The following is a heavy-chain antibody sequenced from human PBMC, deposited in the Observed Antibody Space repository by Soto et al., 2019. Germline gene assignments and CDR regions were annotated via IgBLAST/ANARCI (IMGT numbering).Heavy chain of an antibody. CDR1: GYTFTNYG. Sequence: QVQLVQSGAEVKKPGASVKVSCKASGYTFTNYGISWVRQAPGQGLEWMGWISAYNGNTDYAQKLQGRVTMTTGTSTSTAYMEPRSLRSDDTAVYYYARVGAYCVSTSSHDYWGQGTMVTVYS. CDR2: ISAYNGNT. CDR3: ARVGAYCVSTSSHDY. J-gene: IGHJ4*02. D-gene: IGHD2-2*01. V-gene: IGHV1-18*01.